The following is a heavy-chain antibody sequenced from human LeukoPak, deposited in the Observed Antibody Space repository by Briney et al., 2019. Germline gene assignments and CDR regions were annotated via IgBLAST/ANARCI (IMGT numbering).Heavy chain of an antibody. Sequence: GGSLRLSCAASGFTVSSNYMSWVRQAPGKGLEWVSVIYSGGSTYYADSVKGRFTISRDNSKNTLYLQMNNLRAEDTAVYYCAKTPQLWSSWGYWGQGTLVTVSS. CDR2: IYSGGST. V-gene: IGHV3-53*01. CDR1: GFTVSSNY. J-gene: IGHJ4*02. D-gene: IGHD5-18*01. CDR3: AKTPQLWSSWGY.